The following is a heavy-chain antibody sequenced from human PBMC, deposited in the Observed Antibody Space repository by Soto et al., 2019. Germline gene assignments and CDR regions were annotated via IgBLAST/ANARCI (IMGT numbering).Heavy chain of an antibody. CDR3: AKGSKFTIFSPNDY. Sequence: EVQLLESGGGLVQPGGSLRLSCAASGFTFSTYAMTWVGQAPGKGLEWVSALSGNSGTTYSADSVKGRFTISRDNSRNKLYLQMSSLRAEDTALYFCAKGSKFTIFSPNDYWGQGTLVTVSS. J-gene: IGHJ4*02. V-gene: IGHV3-23*01. D-gene: IGHD3-3*01. CDR2: LSGNSGTT. CDR1: GFTFSTYA.